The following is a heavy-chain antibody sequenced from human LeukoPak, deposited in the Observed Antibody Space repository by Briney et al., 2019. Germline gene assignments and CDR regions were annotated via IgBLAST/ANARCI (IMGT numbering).Heavy chain of an antibody. CDR2: ISSSSSTI. J-gene: IGHJ3*02. CDR1: GFTFSSYS. CDR3: ARPEYSGAFDI. Sequence: GGSLRLSCAASGFTFSSYSMNWVRQAPGKGLEWVSYISSSSSTIYYADSVKGRFTISRDNAKNSLYLQMNSLRAEDTAVYYCARPEYSGAFDIWGQGTMVTVSS. V-gene: IGHV3-48*01. D-gene: IGHD6-6*01.